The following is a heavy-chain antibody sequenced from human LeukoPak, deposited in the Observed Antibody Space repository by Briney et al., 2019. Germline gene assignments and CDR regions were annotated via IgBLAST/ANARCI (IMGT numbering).Heavy chain of an antibody. J-gene: IGHJ4*02. D-gene: IGHD3/OR15-3a*01. Sequence: GGSLRLSCAASGFTFSNYAMSWVRQAPGKGLEWVASISGSGGSTYYADSVKGRFTISRDNPEKTLYLQMDSLRAEGTAVYYCAKDHGRWGQGTLVTVSS. CDR2: ISGSGGST. V-gene: IGHV3-23*01. CDR3: AKDHGR. CDR1: GFTFSNYA.